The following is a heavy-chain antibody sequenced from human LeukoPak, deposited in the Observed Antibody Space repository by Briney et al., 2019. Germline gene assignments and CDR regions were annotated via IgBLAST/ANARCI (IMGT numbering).Heavy chain of an antibody. CDR2: IYTSGST. CDR1: GGSISSYY. J-gene: IGHJ4*02. D-gene: IGHD1-20*01. CDR3: ARVEFNWNYVDY. Sequence: TSETLSLTCTVSGGSISSYYWSWIRQPAGKGLEWVGCIYTSGSTNYNPSLKSRLTTSVDTSKNQFSLKLSSVTAAETAVYYCARVEFNWNYVDYWGQGTLVTVSS. V-gene: IGHV4-4*07.